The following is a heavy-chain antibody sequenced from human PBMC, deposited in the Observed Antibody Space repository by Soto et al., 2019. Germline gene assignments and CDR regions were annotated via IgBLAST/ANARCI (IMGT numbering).Heavy chain of an antibody. J-gene: IGHJ6*02. V-gene: IGHV3-48*02. Sequence: EVQLVESGGGLVQPGGSLRLSCAASGFTFSSYSMNWVRQAPGKGLEWVSYISSSSSTIYYADSVKGRFTISRDNDKNSMYLQMNSLRDEDTAVYYCAKRLEPDYYDYGMDVWGQGTTVTVSS. CDR1: GFTFSSYS. D-gene: IGHD1-1*01. CDR3: AKRLEPDYYDYGMDV. CDR2: ISSSSSTI.